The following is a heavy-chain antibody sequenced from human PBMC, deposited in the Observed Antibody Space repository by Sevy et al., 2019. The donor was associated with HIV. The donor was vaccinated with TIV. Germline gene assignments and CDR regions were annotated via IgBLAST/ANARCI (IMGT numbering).Heavy chain of an antibody. CDR1: GFIFSNFA. CDR2: TSYDGSHK. J-gene: IGHJ1*01. D-gene: IGHD1-26*01. CDR3: ARGENDDEFFQY. Sequence: GGSLRLSCTVSGFIFSNFAMHWVRQAPGKGLEWVAVTSYDGSHKYYADSVKGRLIVSRDNSRNILSLEMSSLTRDDTAVYYCARGENDDEFFQYWGQGTLVTVSS. V-gene: IGHV3-30*04.